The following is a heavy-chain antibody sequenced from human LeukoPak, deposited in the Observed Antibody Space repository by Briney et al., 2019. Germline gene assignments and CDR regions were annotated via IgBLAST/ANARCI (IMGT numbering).Heavy chain of an antibody. CDR3: ASPTSRNMYYYDSSGEEPNAFDI. Sequence: SVKVSCKASGGTFSSYAISWVRQAPGQGLVWKGGIIPIFGTANYAQKFQGRVTITADESTSTAYMELSSLRSEDTAVYYCASPTSRNMYYYDSSGEEPNAFDIWGQGTMVTVSS. D-gene: IGHD3-22*01. CDR2: IIPIFGTA. CDR1: GGTFSSYA. V-gene: IGHV1-69*01. J-gene: IGHJ3*02.